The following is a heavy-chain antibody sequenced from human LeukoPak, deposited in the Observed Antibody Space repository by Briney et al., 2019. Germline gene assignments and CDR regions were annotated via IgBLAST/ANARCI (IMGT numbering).Heavy chain of an antibody. J-gene: IGHJ4*02. CDR1: GGSFSGYY. Sequence: SETLSLTCAVYGGSFSGYYWSWIRQPPGKGLEWIGEINHSGSTNYNPSLKSRVTISVDTSKNQFSLKLSSVTAADTAVYYCARGEKVSSGWPISSCYSGYWGQGTLVTVSS. V-gene: IGHV4-34*01. CDR2: INHSGST. CDR3: ARGEKVSSGWPISSCYSGY. D-gene: IGHD6-19*01.